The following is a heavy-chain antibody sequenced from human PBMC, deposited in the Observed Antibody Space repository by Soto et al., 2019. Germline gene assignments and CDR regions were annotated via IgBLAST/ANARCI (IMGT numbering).Heavy chain of an antibody. V-gene: IGHV4-59*01. CDR3: ARSYYDILTGYYRAPDWFDP. D-gene: IGHD3-9*01. Sequence: SETLSLTYTVSGGSISNYYWNWIRQSPGKGLEWVGYIYSSGSTHYNPSLQNRVTISVDTSKNQFSLKLSSVTAADTAVYYCARSYYDILTGYYRAPDWFDPWGQGTLVTVSS. J-gene: IGHJ5*02. CDR2: IYSSGST. CDR1: GGSISNYY.